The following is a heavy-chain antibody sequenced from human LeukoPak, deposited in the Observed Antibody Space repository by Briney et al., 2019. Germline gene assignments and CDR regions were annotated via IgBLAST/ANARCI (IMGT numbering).Heavy chain of an antibody. CDR3: ARARSNYIIFDY. Sequence: PGGSLRLSCAASEFTFISYWMSWVRQAPGKGLEWVASIKQDGSEKFYVDSVNGRFTISRDNAKNSLYLQMNSLRAEDTAVYYCARARSNYIIFDYWGQGTLVTVSS. D-gene: IGHD4-11*01. J-gene: IGHJ4*02. V-gene: IGHV3-7*05. CDR2: IKQDGSEK. CDR1: EFTFISYW.